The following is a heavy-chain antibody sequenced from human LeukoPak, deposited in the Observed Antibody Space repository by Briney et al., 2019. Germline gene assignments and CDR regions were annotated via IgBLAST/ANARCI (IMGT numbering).Heavy chain of an antibody. CDR3: ARVGYYYGSGSFKAYYFDY. V-gene: IGHV4-31*03. J-gene: IGHJ4*02. Sequence: SETLSLTCTVSGGSISSGGYYWSWIRQHPGKGLEWIGYIYYSGSTYYNPSLKSRVTISVDTSKNQFFLKLSSVTAADTAVYYCARVGYYYGSGSFKAYYFDYWGQGTLVTVSS. CDR2: IYYSGST. CDR1: GGSISSGGYY. D-gene: IGHD3-10*01.